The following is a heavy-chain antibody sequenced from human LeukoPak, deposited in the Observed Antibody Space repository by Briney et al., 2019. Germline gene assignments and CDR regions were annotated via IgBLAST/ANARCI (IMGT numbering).Heavy chain of an antibody. J-gene: IGHJ5*02. Sequence: SVKVSCKASGGTFSSYAISWVRQAHGQGLEWMGGIIPIFGTANYAQKFQGRVTITADESTSTAYMELSSLRSEDTAVYYCARDIGDIGYNWFDPWGKGTLVTVSS. CDR2: IIPIFGTA. CDR1: GGTFSSYA. CDR3: ARDIGDIGYNWFDP. D-gene: IGHD3-10*01. V-gene: IGHV1-69*13.